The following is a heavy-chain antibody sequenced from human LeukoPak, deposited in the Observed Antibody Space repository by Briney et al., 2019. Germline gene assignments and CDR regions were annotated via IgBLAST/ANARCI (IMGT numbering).Heavy chain of an antibody. Sequence: GASVKVSCKAFGYTFTSNYMHWVRQAPGQGPEWMGVISPSGGSTTYAQKFQGRVTLTRDMSTSTDYLELSSLRSEDTAVYYCARDNSVRDEEWCFNPWGQGTLVTVSS. V-gene: IGHV1-46*01. J-gene: IGHJ5*02. CDR2: ISPSGGST. CDR3: ARDNSVRDEEWCFNP. D-gene: IGHD2-15*01. CDR1: GYTFTSNY.